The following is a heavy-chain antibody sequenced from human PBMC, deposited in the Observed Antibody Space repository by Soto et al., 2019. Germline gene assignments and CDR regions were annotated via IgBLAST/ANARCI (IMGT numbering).Heavy chain of an antibody. D-gene: IGHD3-10*01. Sequence: PGGSLRLSCAASGFIFSKYWMHWARQAPGKGLVWVSRIDDDGSSTSYADSVKGRFTISRDNAKNTLYLQMNSLRVEDTAVYYCAKDYRLLVLRGRNNWFDPWGQGTLVTVSS. CDR1: GFIFSKYW. CDR3: AKDYRLLVLRGRNNWFDP. V-gene: IGHV3-74*01. J-gene: IGHJ5*02. CDR2: IDDDGSST.